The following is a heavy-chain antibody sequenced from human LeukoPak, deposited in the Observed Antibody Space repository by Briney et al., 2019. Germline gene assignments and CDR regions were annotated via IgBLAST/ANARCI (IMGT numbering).Heavy chain of an antibody. D-gene: IGHD3-10*01. CDR1: GGSISSYY. CDR3: ARHSAGFGEPGYYYYYYGMDV. Sequence: PSETLSLTCTVSGGSISSYYWSWIRQPPGEALQWIGYIFFTGNTNYNPSLRSRVTISIDTSKNQFSLQLSSVTAADTAVYYCARHSAGFGEPGYYYYYYGMDVWGQGTTVTVSS. V-gene: IGHV4-59*08. J-gene: IGHJ6*02. CDR2: IFFTGNT.